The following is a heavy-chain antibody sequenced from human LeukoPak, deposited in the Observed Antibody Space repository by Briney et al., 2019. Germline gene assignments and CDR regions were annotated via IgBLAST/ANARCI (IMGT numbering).Heavy chain of an antibody. CDR1: GFTFSSYW. V-gene: IGHV3-23*01. CDR2: ISGSGGST. CDR3: AAPRYSSSWYRSDLFDY. J-gene: IGHJ4*02. D-gene: IGHD6-13*01. Sequence: GGSLRLSCAASGFTFSSYWMSWVRQAPGKGLEWVSAISGSGGSTYYADSVKGRFTISRDNSKNTLYLQMNSLRAEDTAVYYCAAPRYSSSWYRSDLFDYWGQGTLVTVSS.